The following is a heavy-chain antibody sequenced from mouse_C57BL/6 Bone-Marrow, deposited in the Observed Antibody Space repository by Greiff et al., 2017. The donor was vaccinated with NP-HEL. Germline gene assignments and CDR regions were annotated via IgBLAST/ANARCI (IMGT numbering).Heavy chain of an antibody. CDR1: GFTFSSYG. V-gene: IGHV5-6*01. CDR3: ARQGDYGNRAWFAY. CDR2: ISSGGSYP. J-gene: IGHJ3*01. D-gene: IGHD2-1*01. Sequence: EVQLVESGGDLVKPGGSLKLSCAASGFTFSSYGMSWVRQTPDKRLEWVATISSGGSYPSYPDSVKGRFTISRDNAKNTLYLQLSSLKSEDTAMYYCARQGDYGNRAWFAYWGQGTLVTVSA.